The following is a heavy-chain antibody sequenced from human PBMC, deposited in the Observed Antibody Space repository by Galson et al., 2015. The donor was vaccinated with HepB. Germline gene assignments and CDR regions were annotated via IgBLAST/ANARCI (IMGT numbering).Heavy chain of an antibody. D-gene: IGHD1-14*01. CDR1: GFTFSSYA. J-gene: IGHJ4*02. CDR3: AKEVNPSPTTGFDH. CDR2: ITSSGGST. V-gene: IGHV3-23*01. Sequence: SLRLSCAASGFTFSSYAMSWVRQAPGKGLELVSTITSSGGSTYYADSVKGRFTISRDNPKNTLYLQMNSIRAEDTALYYCAKEVNPSPTTGFDHWAQGTLVTVSS.